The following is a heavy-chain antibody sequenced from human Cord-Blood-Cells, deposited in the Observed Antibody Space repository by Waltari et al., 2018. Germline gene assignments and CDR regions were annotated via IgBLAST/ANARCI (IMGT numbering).Heavy chain of an antibody. J-gene: IGHJ4*02. CDR3: ARGKYSSSCYDY. D-gene: IGHD6-13*01. CDR2: MNPNSGNT. V-gene: IGHV1-8*03. Sequence: QVQLVQSGAEVKKPGASVKVSCQASGYTFTSYDLNWVRQATGQGLEWMGWMNPNSGNTGYAQKFQGRVTITRNTSISTAYMELSSLRSEDTAVYYCARGKYSSSCYDYWGQGTLVTVSS. CDR1: GYTFTSYD.